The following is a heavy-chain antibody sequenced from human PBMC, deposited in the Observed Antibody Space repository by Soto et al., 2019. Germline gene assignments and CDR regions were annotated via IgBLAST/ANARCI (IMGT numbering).Heavy chain of an antibody. J-gene: IGHJ4*02. CDR3: ARYNSYAIDY. V-gene: IGHV4-59*01. CDR1: GTSISSYY. Sequence: PSETLSLTCTVSGTSISSYYWSWIRQPPGKGLEWIANIHYSGTTKYNPSLESRVTLSVDTSKNQFSLKMTSVTAANSAMYFCARYNSYAIDYWGRGTLVTVSS. D-gene: IGHD2-8*01. CDR2: IHYSGTT.